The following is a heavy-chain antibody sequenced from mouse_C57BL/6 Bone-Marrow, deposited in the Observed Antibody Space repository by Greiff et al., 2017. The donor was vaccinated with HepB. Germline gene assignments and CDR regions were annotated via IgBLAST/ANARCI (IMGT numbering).Heavy chain of an antibody. CDR2: IDPSDSYT. D-gene: IGHD4-1*01. Sequence: VQLQQPGAELVRPGTSVKLSCKASGYTFTSYWMQWVKQRPGQGLEWIGEIDPSDSYTNYNQKFKGKATLTVDTSSSTAYMQLSSLTSEDSAVYYCARLTGTGYAMDDWGQGTSVTVSS. J-gene: IGHJ4*01. V-gene: IGHV1-50*01. CDR3: ARLTGTGYAMDD. CDR1: GYTFTSYW.